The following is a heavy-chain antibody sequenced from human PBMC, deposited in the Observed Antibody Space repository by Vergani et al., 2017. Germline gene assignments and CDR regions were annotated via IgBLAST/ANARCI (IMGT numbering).Heavy chain of an antibody. Sequence: EVQLLESGGGLVQPGGSLRLSCAASGFTFSSYAMSWVRQAPGKGLEWVSAISGSGGSTYYAYSVKGRFTISRDNSKSTLYLQMNSLRAEDTAVYYCAKEDYVEMATMKPGGTFDIWGQGTMVTVSS. CDR3: AKEDYVEMATMKPGGTFDI. J-gene: IGHJ3*02. V-gene: IGHV3-23*01. D-gene: IGHD5-24*01. CDR2: ISGSGGST. CDR1: GFTFSSYA.